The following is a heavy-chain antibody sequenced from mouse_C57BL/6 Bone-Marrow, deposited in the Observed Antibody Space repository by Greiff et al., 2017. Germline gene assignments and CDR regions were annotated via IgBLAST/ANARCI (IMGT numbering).Heavy chain of an antibody. CDR3: ARLDSSGYFDY. CDR2: FSSGGSYT. D-gene: IGHD3-2*02. Sequence: EVKVVESGGDLVKPGGSLKLSCAASGFTFSSYGMSWVRQTPDKRLEWVATFSSGGSYTYYPDSVKGRFTISRDNAKNTLYLQMSSLKSEDTAMYYCARLDSSGYFDYWGQGTTLTVSS. V-gene: IGHV5-6*01. CDR1: GFTFSSYG. J-gene: IGHJ2*01.